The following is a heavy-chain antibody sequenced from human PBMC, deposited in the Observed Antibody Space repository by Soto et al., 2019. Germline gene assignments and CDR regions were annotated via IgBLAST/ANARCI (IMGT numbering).Heavy chain of an antibody. CDR3: ASKTSTHYYGSWSVGDWFDP. CDR2: IYYSGST. Sequence: QVQLQESGPGLVKPSQTLSLTCTVSGGSISSGGYYWSWIRQHPGKGLEWIGYIYYSGSTYYNPSLKSRFTIAVDTSKNQFSLNLSSGAATHTAVYYCASKTSTHYYGSWSVGDWFDPWGQGTLVTVSS. V-gene: IGHV4-31*03. J-gene: IGHJ5*02. CDR1: GGSISSGGYY. D-gene: IGHD3-10*01.